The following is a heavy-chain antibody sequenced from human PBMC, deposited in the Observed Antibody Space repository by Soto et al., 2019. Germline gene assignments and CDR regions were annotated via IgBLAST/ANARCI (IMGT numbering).Heavy chain of an antibody. J-gene: IGHJ4*02. V-gene: IGHV4-59*06. CDR2: IYYSGST. CDR1: GGSINVYY. Sequence: SETLSLTCTVSGGSINVYYWSWIRQPPGKGLEWIGYIYYSGSTYYNPSLKSRVTISVDTSKNQFSLKLSSVTAADTAVYYCARVSSSSWYLDYWGQGTLVTVSS. CDR3: ARVSSSSWYLDY. D-gene: IGHD6-13*01.